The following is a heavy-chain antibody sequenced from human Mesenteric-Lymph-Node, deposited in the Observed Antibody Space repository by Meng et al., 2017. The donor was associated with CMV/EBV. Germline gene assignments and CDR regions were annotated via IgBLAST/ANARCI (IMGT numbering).Heavy chain of an antibody. CDR1: GFTFRTYW. CDR3: ARDFAPYGLDV. Sequence: GESLKISCAASGFTFRTYWMGWVRQAPGKGLEWVANIKEDGSEKYYVDSVKGRFTISRDNAKNSVHLQMDSLRGDDTAVYYCARDFAPYGLDVWGQGTAVTVSS. J-gene: IGHJ6*02. CDR2: IKEDGSEK. V-gene: IGHV3-7*01.